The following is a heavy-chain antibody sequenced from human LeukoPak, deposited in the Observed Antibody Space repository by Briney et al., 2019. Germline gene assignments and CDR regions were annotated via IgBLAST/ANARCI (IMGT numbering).Heavy chain of an antibody. CDR3: ARDRSWGSGYNYGMDV. J-gene: IGHJ6*02. CDR2: IGSDNKP. Sequence: GGSLRLSCEASGFTFSAYAMTWVRQAPGQGLEWVSSIGSDNKPHYSESVKGRFAISRDNSKSMLFLQLNSLRAEDTAVYYCARDRSWGSGYNYGMDVWGQGTTVTVSS. CDR1: GFTFSAYA. V-gene: IGHV3-23*01. D-gene: IGHD2-15*01.